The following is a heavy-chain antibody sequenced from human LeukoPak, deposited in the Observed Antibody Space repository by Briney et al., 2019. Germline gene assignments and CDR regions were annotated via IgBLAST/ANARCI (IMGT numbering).Heavy chain of an antibody. J-gene: IGHJ4*02. CDR2: ISGSGSST. D-gene: IGHD2/OR15-2a*01. CDR3: AKSCNSGNCYYNY. CDR1: GFTFSNCA. Sequence: PGGPLRLSCAASGFTFSNCAMSWVRQAPEKGLEWVSGISGSGSSTYYADSVKGRFTISRDNSENTLSLQMNSLRADDTAIYYCAKSCNSGNCYYNYWGQGTLVTVSS. V-gene: IGHV3-23*01.